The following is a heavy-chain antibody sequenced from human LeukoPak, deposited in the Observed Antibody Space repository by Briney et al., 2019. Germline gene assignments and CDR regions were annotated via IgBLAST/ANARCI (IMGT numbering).Heavy chain of an antibody. CDR3: ARHVVVVAATPAGFDY. CDR2: IYYSGCT. CDR1: GGSISSSSYY. Sequence: SETLSLTCTVSGGSISSSSYYWGWIRQPPGKGLEWIGSIYYSGCTYYNPSLKSRVTISVDTSKNQFSLKLSSVTAADTAVYYCARHVVVVAATPAGFDYWGQGTLVTVSS. V-gene: IGHV4-39*01. D-gene: IGHD2-15*01. J-gene: IGHJ4*02.